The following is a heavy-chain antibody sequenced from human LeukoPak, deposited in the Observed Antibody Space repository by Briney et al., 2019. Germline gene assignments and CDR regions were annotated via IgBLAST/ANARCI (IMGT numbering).Heavy chain of an antibody. CDR2: ISSSGSTI. Sequence: GGSLRLSCAASGFTFSSYEMNWVRQAPGKGREWVSYISSSGSTIYYADSVKGRFTISRDNAKNSLYLQMNSLSAEDTAVYYCARDRLYSSYYFDYWGQGTLVTVSS. D-gene: IGHD6-6*01. CDR3: ARDRLYSSYYFDY. J-gene: IGHJ4*02. CDR1: GFTFSSYE. V-gene: IGHV3-48*03.